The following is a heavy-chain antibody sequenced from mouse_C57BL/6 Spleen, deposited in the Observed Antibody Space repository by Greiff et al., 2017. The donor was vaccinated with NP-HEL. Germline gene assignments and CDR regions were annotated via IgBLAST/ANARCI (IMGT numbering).Heavy chain of an antibody. V-gene: IGHV1-15*01. CDR2: IDPETGGT. J-gene: IGHJ3*01. CDR3: TKARGGGFAY. CDR1: GYTFTDYE. Sequence: VKLQESGAELVRPGASVTLSCKASGYTFTDYEMHWVKQTPVHGLEWIGAIDPETGGTAYNQKFKGKAILTADKSSSTAYMELRSLTSEDSAVYYCTKARGGGFAYWGQGTLVTVSA.